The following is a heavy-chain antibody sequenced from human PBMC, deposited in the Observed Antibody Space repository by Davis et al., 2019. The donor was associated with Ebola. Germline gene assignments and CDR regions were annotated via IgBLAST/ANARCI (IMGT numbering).Heavy chain of an antibody. D-gene: IGHD2-2*01. J-gene: IGHJ4*02. Sequence: PSETLSLTCTVSGVSIIDHYWSCIRQSPGKGLEWIGYIDYRGRSTYKPSLRSRITMSVETSKNQFSLKLKSITAADTAVYYCARGGSPAMSKGVDEWGQGTLVTVAS. CDR2: IDYRGRS. CDR3: ARGGSPAMSKGVDE. V-gene: IGHV4-59*11. CDR1: GVSIIDHY.